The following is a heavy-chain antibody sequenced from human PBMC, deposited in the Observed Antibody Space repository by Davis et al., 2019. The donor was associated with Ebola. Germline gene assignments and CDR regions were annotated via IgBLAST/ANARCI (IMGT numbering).Heavy chain of an antibody. V-gene: IGHV4-61*01. CDR3: ARGGVTPPYYYYGMDV. CDR2: IYYSGST. J-gene: IGHJ6*02. Sequence: SETLSLTCTVSGGSVSSGSYYWSWIRQTPGKGLEWIGYIYYSGSTNYNPSLKSRVTISVDTSKNQFSLKLSSVTAADTAVYYCARGGVTPPYYYYGMDVWGQGTTVTVSS. D-gene: IGHD2-21*02. CDR1: GGSVSSGSYY.